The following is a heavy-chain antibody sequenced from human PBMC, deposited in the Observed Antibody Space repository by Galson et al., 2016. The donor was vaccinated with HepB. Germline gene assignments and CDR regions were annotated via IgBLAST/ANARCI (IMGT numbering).Heavy chain of an antibody. V-gene: IGHV4-59*01. CDR3: ARGWAYASGTAPPSYFDS. CDR1: VDSLNNYF. CDR2: IYYSGNT. D-gene: IGHD3-10*01. Sequence: SETLSLTCTVSVDSLNNYFWSWIRQPPGKALESVGYIYYSGNTHYNPSLKSRLTISIDTSSNHFSLVLSSVTTADTAVYFCARGWAYASGTAPPSYFDSWGQGILVTVAS. J-gene: IGHJ4*02.